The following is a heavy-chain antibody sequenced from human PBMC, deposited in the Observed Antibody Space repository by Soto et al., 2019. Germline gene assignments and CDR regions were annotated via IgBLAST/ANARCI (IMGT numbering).Heavy chain of an antibody. CDR3: ARIVVVVPAANRYYGMDV. J-gene: IGHJ6*02. V-gene: IGHV4-34*01. D-gene: IGHD2-2*01. Sequence: QVQLQQWGAGLLKPSETLSLTCAVYGGSFSGYYWSWIRQPPGKGLEWIGEINHSGSTNYNPSLKSRVTISVDTSKNQFSLKLSSVTAADTAVYYCARIVVVVPAANRYYGMDVWGQGTTVTVSS. CDR1: GGSFSGYY. CDR2: INHSGST.